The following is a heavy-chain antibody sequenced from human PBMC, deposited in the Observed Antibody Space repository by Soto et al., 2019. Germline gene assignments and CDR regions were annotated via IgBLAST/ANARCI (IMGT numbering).Heavy chain of an antibody. J-gene: IGHJ6*02. CDR1: GFTVSSNY. CDR3: ARDNLSGYGLYGMDV. V-gene: IGHV3-53*01. CDR2: IYSGGST. Sequence: EVQLVESGGGLIQPGGSLRLSCAASGFTVSSNYMSWVRQAPGKGLEWVSVIYSGGSTYYADSVKGRFTISRDNSKNTLYLQMNSLRAEDTAVYYCARDNLSGYGLYGMDVWGQGTTVTVSS. D-gene: IGHD5-12*01.